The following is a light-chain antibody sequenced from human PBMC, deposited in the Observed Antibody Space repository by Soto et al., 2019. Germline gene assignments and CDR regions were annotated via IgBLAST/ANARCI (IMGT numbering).Light chain of an antibody. V-gene: IGLV2-11*01. CDR1: SSDVGRYNH. J-gene: IGLJ1*01. CDR3: CSYAGSYTYV. Sequence: QSALTQPRSVSGSPGQSVTVSCTGTSSDVGRYNHVSWYQHHPGKAPKFMIYDVNKRPSGVPDRFPGSKSGNTASLTISGLQAEDEADYYCCSYAGSYTYVFGTGTKLTVL. CDR2: DVN.